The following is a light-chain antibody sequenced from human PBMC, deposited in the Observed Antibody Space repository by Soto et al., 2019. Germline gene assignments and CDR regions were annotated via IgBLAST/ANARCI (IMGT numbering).Light chain of an antibody. V-gene: IGLV1-40*01. J-gene: IGLJ1*01. CDR2: GTR. CDR1: SSNIGAGFD. CDR3: QSYDNSLSGNYV. Sequence: QSVLTQPPSVSGAPGQGVTISCTGNSSNIGAGFDAHWYQQVPGTAPKLLIYGTRNRPSGVPHRFSGSKSGASASLAITGLQAEDEAEYYCQSYDNSLSGNYVFGSGTKVTVL.